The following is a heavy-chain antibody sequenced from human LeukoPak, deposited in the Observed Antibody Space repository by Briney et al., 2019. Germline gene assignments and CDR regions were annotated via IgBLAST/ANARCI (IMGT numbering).Heavy chain of an antibody. D-gene: IGHD6-19*01. CDR3: ARGEVAVAGPLDY. J-gene: IGHJ4*02. CDR1: GFTFSSYA. CDR2: ISYDGSNK. Sequence: GGSLRLSCAASGFTFSSYAMHWVRQAPGKGLEWVAVISYDGSNKYYADSVKGRFTISRDNSKNTLYLQMNSLRAEDTAVYYCARGEVAVAGPLDYWGQGTLVTVSS. V-gene: IGHV3-30*04.